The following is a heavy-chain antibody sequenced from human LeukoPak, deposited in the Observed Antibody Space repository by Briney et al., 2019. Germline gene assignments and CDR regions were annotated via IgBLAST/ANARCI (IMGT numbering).Heavy chain of an antibody. D-gene: IGHD2-2*01. J-gene: IGHJ4*02. CDR3: ARVSGGVVVPAAIPDY. CDR1: GFTFSSYE. V-gene: IGHV3-48*03. Sequence: GGSLRLSCAASGFTFSSYEMNWVRQAPGKGLEWASYISSSGGTVYYADSVKGRFTISRDNAKNSLYLQMNSLRAEDTAVYYCARVSGGVVVPAAIPDYWGQGTLVTVSS. CDR2: ISSSGGTV.